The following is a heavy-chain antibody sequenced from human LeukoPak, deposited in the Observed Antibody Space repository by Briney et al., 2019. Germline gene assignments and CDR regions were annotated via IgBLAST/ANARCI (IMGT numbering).Heavy chain of an antibody. Sequence: SVKVSCKASGYTFTGYYMHWVRQAPGQGLEWMGGIIPIFGTANYAQKFQGRVTITADESTSTAYMELSSLRSEDTAVYYCASGPIGYSGYEYGMDVWGQGTTVTVSS. J-gene: IGHJ6*02. CDR3: ASGPIGYSGYEYGMDV. CDR2: IIPIFGTA. V-gene: IGHV1-69*13. D-gene: IGHD5-12*01. CDR1: GYTFTGYY.